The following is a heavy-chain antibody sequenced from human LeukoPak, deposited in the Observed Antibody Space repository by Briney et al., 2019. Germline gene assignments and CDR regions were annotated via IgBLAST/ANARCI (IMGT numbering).Heavy chain of an antibody. D-gene: IGHD2-15*01. CDR2: IEPDGSEK. CDR3: ASGGGTFAN. CDR1: GLTFSTSW. Sequence: GGSLRLSCAVSGLTFSTSWLSWVRQAPGKGLEWVANIEPDGSEKYYVGSVRGRFTISRDNAKNSLSLQMDGLRADDTAVYHCASGGGTFANWGQGTLVTVSS. V-gene: IGHV3-7*01. J-gene: IGHJ4*02.